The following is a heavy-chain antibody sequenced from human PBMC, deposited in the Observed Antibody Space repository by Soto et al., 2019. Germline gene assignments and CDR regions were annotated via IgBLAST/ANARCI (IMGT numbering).Heavy chain of an antibody. CDR3: ARGPDCNNGVCYPRLIDF. V-gene: IGHV3-30-3*01. Sequence: QVQLVESGGGVVQPETSLRLSCAVSGFTFSGYTMDWVRQAPGKGLEWVAIISYDGSIKYYADSVKGRFTISRDNSKNTLYLQMDSLRAEDTALYYCARGPDCNNGVCYPRLIDFWGQGTLVTVSS. CDR2: ISYDGSIK. J-gene: IGHJ4*02. CDR1: GFTFSGYT. D-gene: IGHD2-8*01.